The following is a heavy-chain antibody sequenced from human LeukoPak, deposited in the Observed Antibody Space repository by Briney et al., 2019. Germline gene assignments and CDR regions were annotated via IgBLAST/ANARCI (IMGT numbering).Heavy chain of an antibody. CDR2: IKQDGSEK. CDR1: GFTFSDYY. D-gene: IGHD6-19*01. J-gene: IGHJ5*02. Sequence: GSLRLSCAASGFTFSDYYMSWIRQAPGKGLEWVANIKQDGSEKYYVDSVKGRFTISRDNAKNSLYLQMNSLRAEDTAVYYCATRGGPYSRSGWYHWGQGTLVTVSS. V-gene: IGHV3-7*01. CDR3: ATRGGPYSRSGWYH.